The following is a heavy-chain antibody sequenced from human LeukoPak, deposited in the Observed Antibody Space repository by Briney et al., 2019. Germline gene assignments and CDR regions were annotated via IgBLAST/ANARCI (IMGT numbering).Heavy chain of an antibody. J-gene: IGHJ4*02. CDR2: ISYDGSNK. Sequence: GRSPRLSCAASGFTFSSYAMHWVRQAPGKGLEGVAVISYDGSNKYYADSVKGRFTISRDNSKNTLYLQMNSLRAEDTAVYYCAKDLIVVVTDSIDYWGQGTLVTVSS. CDR3: AKDLIVVVTDSIDY. CDR1: GFTFSSYA. D-gene: IGHD2-21*02. V-gene: IGHV3-30-3*01.